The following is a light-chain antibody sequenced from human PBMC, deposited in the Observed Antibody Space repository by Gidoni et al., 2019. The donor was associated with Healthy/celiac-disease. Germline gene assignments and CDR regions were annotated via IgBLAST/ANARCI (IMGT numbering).Light chain of an antibody. CDR2: SNN. CDR3: AAWDDSLKGV. V-gene: IGLV1-44*01. Sequence: QSVLTQPPPASGPPGQRVTISCSGSSSNIGSNTVNWYQQLPGTAPKLLIYSNNQRPSGVPDRFSGSKSGTSASLAISGLQSEDEADYYCAAWDDSLKGVFGTGTKVTVL. CDR1: SSNIGSNT. J-gene: IGLJ1*01.